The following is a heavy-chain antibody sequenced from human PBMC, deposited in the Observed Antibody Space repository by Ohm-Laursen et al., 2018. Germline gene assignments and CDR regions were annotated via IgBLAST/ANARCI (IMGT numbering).Heavy chain of an antibody. Sequence: GSLRLSCAASGFTFSSYEMNWVRQAPGKGLEWVANINQRGREMLYVDSAQGRFTISRDNAKNSLYLQMNSLRVEDTAVYYCARERGDYGDYIYFQDWGQGTLVSVSS. CDR3: ARERGDYGDYIYFQD. V-gene: IGHV3-7*01. CDR1: GFTFSSYE. J-gene: IGHJ1*01. CDR2: INQRGREM. D-gene: IGHD4-17*01.